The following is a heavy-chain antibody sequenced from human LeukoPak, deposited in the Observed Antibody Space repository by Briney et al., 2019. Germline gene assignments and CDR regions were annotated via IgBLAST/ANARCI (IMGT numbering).Heavy chain of an antibody. CDR3: ATKSAGHQVGAIWFDP. CDR1: GYTLTELS. D-gene: IGHD1-26*01. Sequence: ASVKVSCKVSGYTLTELSMHWVRQAPGKGLEWMGGFDPEDGETIYAQKFQGRVTMTEDTSTDTAYMELSSLRSEDTAMYYCATKSAGHQVGAIWFDPWGQGTLVTVSS. CDR2: FDPEDGET. V-gene: IGHV1-24*01. J-gene: IGHJ5*02.